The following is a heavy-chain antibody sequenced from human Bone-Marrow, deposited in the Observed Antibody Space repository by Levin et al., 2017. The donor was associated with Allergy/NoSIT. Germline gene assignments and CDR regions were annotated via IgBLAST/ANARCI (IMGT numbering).Heavy chain of an antibody. D-gene: IGHD2-2*02. V-gene: IGHV3-7*03. Sequence: LSLTCAASGFPFSSYWMSWVRQAPGKGLEWVANIKQDGSEKYYVDSVKGRFTISRDNAKNSLYLQMNSLRAEDTAVYYCASNILGYCSSTSCYTVSNWFDPWGQGTLVTVSS. CDR2: IKQDGSEK. CDR3: ASNILGYCSSTSCYTVSNWFDP. CDR1: GFPFSSYW. J-gene: IGHJ5*02.